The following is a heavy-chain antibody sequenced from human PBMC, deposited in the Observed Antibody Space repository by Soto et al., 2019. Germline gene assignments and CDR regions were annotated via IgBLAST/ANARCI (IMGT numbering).Heavy chain of an antibody. J-gene: IGHJ6*02. CDR1: GYTFTSYD. CDR2: MNPNSGNT. V-gene: IGHV1-8*01. Sequence: QVQLVQSGAEVKKPGASVQVSCKASGYTFTSYDINWVRQATGQGLEYMGWMNPNSGNTGYAQKFQGRVTMTRNTSISTAYMGLSSLRSDDTDVYYCARERGRYGMDVWGQGTTVTVSS. CDR3: ARERGRYGMDV. D-gene: IGHD3-10*01.